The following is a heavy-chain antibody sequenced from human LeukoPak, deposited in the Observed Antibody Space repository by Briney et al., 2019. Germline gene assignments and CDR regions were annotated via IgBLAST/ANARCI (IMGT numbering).Heavy chain of an antibody. V-gene: IGHV1-69*05. CDR2: IIPIFGTA. D-gene: IGHD2-2*01. Sequence: ASVKVSCKASGGTFSSYAISWVRQAPGQGLEWMGGIIPIFGTANYAQKFQGRVTITTDESTSTAYMELSSLRSEDTAVYYCARAAVSDIVVVPAASDIWGQGTMVTVSS. CDR3: ARAAVSDIVVVPAASDI. J-gene: IGHJ3*02. CDR1: GGTFSSYA.